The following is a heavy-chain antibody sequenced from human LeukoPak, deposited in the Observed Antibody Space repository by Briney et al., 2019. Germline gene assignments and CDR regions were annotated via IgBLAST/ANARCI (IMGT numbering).Heavy chain of an antibody. CDR3: AREAHSSSSLGIDY. CDR2: ISSSSSTI. J-gene: IGHJ4*02. V-gene: IGHV3-48*01. CDR1: GFTFSSYS. Sequence: PGESLRLSCAASGFTFSSYSMNWVRQAPGKGLEWVSYISSSSSTIYYADSVKGRFTISRDNAKNSLYLQMNSLRAEDTAVYYCAREAHSSSSLGIDYWGQGTLVTVSS. D-gene: IGHD6-6*01.